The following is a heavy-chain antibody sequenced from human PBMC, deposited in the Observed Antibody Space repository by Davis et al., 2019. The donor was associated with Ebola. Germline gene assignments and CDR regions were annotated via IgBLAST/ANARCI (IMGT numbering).Heavy chain of an antibody. CDR2: INPNSGGT. CDR3: ARAPSPDLLDAHHPPFPGNWFDP. Sequence: ASVQVSCKASGYTFTGYYMHWVRQAPGQGLEWMGRINPNSGGTNYAQKSQGRVTISRDTSISTAYMELSRLRSDDTAVYYCARAPSPDLLDAHHPPFPGNWFDPWGQGTLVTVSS. CDR1: GYTFTGYY. D-gene: IGHD3-10*01. V-gene: IGHV1-2*06. J-gene: IGHJ5*02.